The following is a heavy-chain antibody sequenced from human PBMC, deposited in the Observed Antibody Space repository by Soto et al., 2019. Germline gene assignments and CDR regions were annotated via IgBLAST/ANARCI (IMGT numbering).Heavy chain of an antibody. CDR1: GGSISSSSYY. CDR2: IYHSGST. CDR3: ARHALTTVRKEGDDY. Sequence: SETLSLTCTVSGGSISSSSYYWGWIRQPPGKGLEGIGSIYHSGSTYYNPSLKSRVTISVDTSKNQFSLKLSSVTAADTAVYYCARHALTTVRKEGDDYWGQGTLVTVSS. D-gene: IGHD4-4*01. J-gene: IGHJ4*02. V-gene: IGHV4-39*01.